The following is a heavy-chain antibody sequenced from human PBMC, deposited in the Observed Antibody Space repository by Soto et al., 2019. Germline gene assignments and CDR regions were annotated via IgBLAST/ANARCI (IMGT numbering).Heavy chain of an antibody. Sequence: QVQLQQWGAGLLKPSETLSLTCAVYGGSFSGYYWSWIRQPPGKGLEWIGEISHSGSTNYNPSLKRRVTIAADRSKSQCSLKLSSVTAADTAVYYCARGLSVRGKGRVGMDVWGQGTTVTVS. CDR3: ARGLSVRGKGRVGMDV. CDR2: ISHSGST. J-gene: IGHJ6*02. CDR1: GGSFSGYY. V-gene: IGHV4-34*01. D-gene: IGHD3-10*01.